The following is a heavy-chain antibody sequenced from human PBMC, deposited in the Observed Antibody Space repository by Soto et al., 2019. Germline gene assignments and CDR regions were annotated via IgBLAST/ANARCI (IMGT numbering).Heavy chain of an antibody. D-gene: IGHD1-7*01. CDR1: GGSISSGDCY. Sequence: PSETLSLTCAVSGGSISSGDCYWIWIRQHPGKGLEWIGYSYYSGSTYYNPSRKSRVTISVDTSKNQFSLKLSSVTAADTAVYYGARGITGTQVEGYWGQGTLVTVSS. V-gene: IGHV4-30-4*08. CDR2: SYYSGST. J-gene: IGHJ4*02. CDR3: ARGITGTQVEGY.